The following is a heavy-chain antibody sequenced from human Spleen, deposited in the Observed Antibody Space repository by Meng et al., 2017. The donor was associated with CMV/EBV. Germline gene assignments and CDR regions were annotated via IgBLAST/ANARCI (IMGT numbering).Heavy chain of an antibody. CDR3: AREPRAVGGYYFDY. J-gene: IGHJ4*02. D-gene: IGHD6-19*01. CDR2: MWLDGTER. CDR1: GIIFNTHG. V-gene: IGHV3-30*02. Sequence: GESLKISCAASGIIFNTHGIHWLRQAPGKGLEWVAFMWLDGTERYNEKIVKGRFTGSRDKSKDTLFLQMVSVRAEDTAVYFCAREPRAVGGYYFDYWGQGTLVTVSS.